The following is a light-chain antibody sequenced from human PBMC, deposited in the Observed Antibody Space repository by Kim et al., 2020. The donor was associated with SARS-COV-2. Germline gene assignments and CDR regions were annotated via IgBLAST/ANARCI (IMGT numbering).Light chain of an antibody. CDR3: QQYNNCPPWT. V-gene: IGKV3-15*01. CDR1: QSVSSN. CDR2: GAS. Sequence: SPGERATLSCRASQSVSSNLAWYQQKPGQAPRLLIYGASTRATGIPARFSGSGSGTEFTLTISSLQSEDFAVYYCQQYNNCPPWTFGQGTKVDIK. J-gene: IGKJ1*01.